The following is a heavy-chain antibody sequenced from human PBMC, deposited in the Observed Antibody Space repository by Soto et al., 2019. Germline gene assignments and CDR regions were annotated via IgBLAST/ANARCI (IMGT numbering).Heavy chain of an antibody. V-gene: IGHV1-69*08. CDR3: ARERGPTVTWDS. J-gene: IGHJ4*02. CDR1: GGTFSSYT. CDR2: IIPILGIA. D-gene: IGHD4-17*01. Sequence: QVQLVQSGAEVKKPGSSVKVSCKASGGTFSSYTISWVRQAPGQGLEWMGRIIPILGIANYAQKFQGRVTITADKSTSTAYTELSSRSSDDTAVYYCARERGPTVTWDSWGQGTLVTVSS.